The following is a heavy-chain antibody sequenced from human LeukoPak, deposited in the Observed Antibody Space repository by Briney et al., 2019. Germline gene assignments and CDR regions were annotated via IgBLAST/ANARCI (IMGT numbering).Heavy chain of an antibody. J-gene: IGHJ4*02. D-gene: IGHD6-6*01. V-gene: IGHV3-30-3*01. CDR2: VSYDGTKS. CDR1: GFTFNNYA. Sequence: GGSLRLSCTASGFTFNNYAVHWVRQAPGRGLEWVAIVSYDGTKSHYADSVKGRFTISRDNSKNTLYLQMNSLRAEDTAVYYCAREGAARLFPFDYWGQGTLVTVSS. CDR3: AREGAARLFPFDY.